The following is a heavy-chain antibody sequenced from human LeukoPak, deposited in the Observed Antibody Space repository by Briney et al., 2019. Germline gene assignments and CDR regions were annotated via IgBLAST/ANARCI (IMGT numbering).Heavy chain of an antibody. J-gene: IGHJ4*02. D-gene: IGHD6-13*01. CDR1: GYTFTGYY. CDR2: INPNSGGT. CDR3: ARVDSSSWYYFDY. V-gene: IGHV1-2*04. Sequence: AASVKVSCKASGYTFTGYYMHWVRQAPGQGLEWMGWINPNSGGTNYAQKFQGWVTMTRDTSISTAYMELSRLRSDDTAVYYCARVDSSSWYYFDYWGQGTLVTVSS.